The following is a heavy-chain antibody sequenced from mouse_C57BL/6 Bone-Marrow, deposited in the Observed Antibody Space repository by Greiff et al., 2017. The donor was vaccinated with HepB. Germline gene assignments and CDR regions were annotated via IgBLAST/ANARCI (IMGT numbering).Heavy chain of an antibody. V-gene: IGHV1-5*01. D-gene: IGHD2-2*01. J-gene: IGHJ4*01. CDR1: GYTFTSYW. CDR3: TEGYNYAMDY. Sequence: VQLKESGTVLARPGASVKMSCKTSGYTFTSYWMHWVKQRPGQGLESIGAIYPGNSDTSYNQKFKGKAKLTAVTSASTAYMELSSLTNEDSAVYYCTEGYNYAMDYWGQGTSVTVSS. CDR2: IYPGNSDT.